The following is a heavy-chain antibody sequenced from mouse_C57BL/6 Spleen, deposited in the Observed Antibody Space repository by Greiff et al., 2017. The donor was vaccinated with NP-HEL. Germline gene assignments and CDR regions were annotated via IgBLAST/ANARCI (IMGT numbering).Heavy chain of an antibody. CDR3: ARGRDGDLAY. J-gene: IGHJ3*01. D-gene: IGHD3-3*01. Sequence: VQLQQPGAELVMPGASVKLSCKASGYTFTSYGLSWVKQRTGQGLEWIGEIYPRSGNTYYNEKFKGKATLTADKSSSTAYMELRSLTSEDSAVYFCARGRDGDLAYWGQGTLVTVSA. V-gene: IGHV1-81*01. CDR2: IYPRSGNT. CDR1: GYTFTSYG.